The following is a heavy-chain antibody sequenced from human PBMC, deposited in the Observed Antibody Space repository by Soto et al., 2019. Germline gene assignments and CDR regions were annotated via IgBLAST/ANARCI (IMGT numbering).Heavy chain of an antibody. CDR3: ARVSQNDFWSGYTPTYFDY. Sequence: ASVKVSCKASGYTFIGYYRHWVRQAPGQGLEWMGWINPNSGGTNYAQKFQGRVTMTRDTSISTAYMELSRLRSDDTAVYYCARVSQNDFWSGYTPTYFDYWGQGTLVTVSS. V-gene: IGHV1-2*02. CDR2: INPNSGGT. CDR1: GYTFIGYY. J-gene: IGHJ4*02. D-gene: IGHD3-3*01.